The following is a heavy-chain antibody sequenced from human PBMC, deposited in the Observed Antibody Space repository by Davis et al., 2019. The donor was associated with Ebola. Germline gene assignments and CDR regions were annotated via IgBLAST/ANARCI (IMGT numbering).Heavy chain of an antibody. Sequence: GESLKISCVASGFTFSNHAMHWVRQALGKGLEWVAVTSHNERERFYGESVQGRFTISRDNSENVLYLQMDSLRPDDTAIYFCARALHDEVLDYWGQGTLVTVSS. J-gene: IGHJ4*02. CDR2: TSHNERER. V-gene: IGHV3-30*04. CDR1: GFTFSNHA. D-gene: IGHD1-1*01. CDR3: ARALHDEVLDY.